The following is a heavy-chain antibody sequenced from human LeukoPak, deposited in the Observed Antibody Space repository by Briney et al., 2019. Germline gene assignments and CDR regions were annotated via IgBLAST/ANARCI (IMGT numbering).Heavy chain of an antibody. Sequence: SETLSLTCTVSGGSISSYYWSWIRQPPGKGLEWIGEINHSGSTNYNPSLKSRVTISVDTSKNQFSLKLSSVTAADTAVYYCARDEYSSSWDPLAYWGQGTLVTVSS. D-gene: IGHD6-13*01. CDR2: INHSGST. CDR3: ARDEYSSSWDPLAY. CDR1: GGSISSYY. V-gene: IGHV4-34*01. J-gene: IGHJ4*02.